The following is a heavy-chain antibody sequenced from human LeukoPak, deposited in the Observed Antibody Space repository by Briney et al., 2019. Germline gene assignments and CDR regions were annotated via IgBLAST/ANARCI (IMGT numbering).Heavy chain of an antibody. Sequence: GGSLRLSCAASGFTFSSYWMTWVRQAPGKGLAWVANINQDGSGKYYVDSVKGRFTISRDNAKNSLYLQMNSLRAEDTAVYYCARADWDTAMIDYWGQGTLVTVSS. CDR2: INQDGSGK. D-gene: IGHD5-18*01. V-gene: IGHV3-7*01. J-gene: IGHJ4*02. CDR3: ARADWDTAMIDY. CDR1: GFTFSSYW.